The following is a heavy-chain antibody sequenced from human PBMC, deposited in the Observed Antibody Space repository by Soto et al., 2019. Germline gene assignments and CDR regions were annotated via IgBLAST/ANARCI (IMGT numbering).Heavy chain of an antibody. J-gene: IGHJ4*02. CDR3: AKGHYYDNVGNWVANQAFDS. V-gene: IGHV3-23*01. CDR1: GFSFNNYA. Sequence: AGSLRLSCAVTGFSFNNYAMNWVRQAPGKGLEWVSSISGGGTGTYSADAVKGRFTISSDKSRITVYLQMSSLRADDTAVYYCAKGHYYDNVGNWVANQAFDSWGQGSLVTVSS. CDR2: ISGGGTGT. D-gene: IGHD3-22*01.